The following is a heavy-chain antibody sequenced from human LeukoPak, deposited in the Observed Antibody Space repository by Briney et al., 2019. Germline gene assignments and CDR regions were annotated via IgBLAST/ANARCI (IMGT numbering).Heavy chain of an antibody. V-gene: IGHV3-30*14. D-gene: IGHD3-22*01. CDR1: GFTFNNYA. CDR3: ARAITYYYDSSGYGLDY. J-gene: IGHJ4*02. CDR2: MSYDGTNR. Sequence: GGSLRLSCAVSGFTFNNYAMHWVRQAPGKGLEWVTIMSYDGTNRYYADSVKGRFTISRDNSKNTLYLQMNSLRAEDTAVYYCARAITYYYDSSGYGLDYWGQGTLVTVSS.